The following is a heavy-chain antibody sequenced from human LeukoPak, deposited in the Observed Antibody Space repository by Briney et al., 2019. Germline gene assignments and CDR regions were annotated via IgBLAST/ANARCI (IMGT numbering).Heavy chain of an antibody. CDR3: ARDRKPYCSGGSCYPFDY. V-gene: IGHV3-21*01. Sequence: GGSLRLSCAASGFTFSSYSMNWVRQAPGKGLEWVSSISSSSSYIYYADSVKGRFTISRENAKNSLYLQMNSLRAEDTAVYYCARDRKPYCSGGSCYPFDYWGQGTLVTVSS. D-gene: IGHD2-15*01. CDR2: ISSSSSYI. CDR1: GFTFSSYS. J-gene: IGHJ4*02.